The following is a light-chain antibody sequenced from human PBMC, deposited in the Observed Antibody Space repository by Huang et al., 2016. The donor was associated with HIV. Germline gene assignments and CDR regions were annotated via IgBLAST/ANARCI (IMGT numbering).Light chain of an antibody. CDR2: DAS. CDR3: QQRSNWPPTLT. Sequence: EIVLTQSPATLSLSPGERATLSCRASQSVRSSLAWYQQKPGQAPSLLIYDASNRATGIPARFSGSVSGTDFTLTISSLEPEDFAVYYCQQRSNWPPTLTFGGGTKVEIK. V-gene: IGKV3-11*01. J-gene: IGKJ4*01. CDR1: QSVRSS.